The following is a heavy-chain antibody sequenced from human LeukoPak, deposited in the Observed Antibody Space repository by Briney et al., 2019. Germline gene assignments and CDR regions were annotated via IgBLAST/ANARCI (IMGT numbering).Heavy chain of an antibody. CDR2: IYWNDDK. Sequence: SGPTLVKPTQTLTLTCTVSGFSLITSGVGVGWIRQPPGKALEWLALIYWNDDKRYSPSLKSRLTITKDTSKNQVVLTMTNMDPVDTATYYCALFSIHSGSHSGHAFDIWGQGTMVTVSS. J-gene: IGHJ3*02. V-gene: IGHV2-5*01. D-gene: IGHD1-26*01. CDR3: ALFSIHSGSHSGHAFDI. CDR1: GFSLITSGVG.